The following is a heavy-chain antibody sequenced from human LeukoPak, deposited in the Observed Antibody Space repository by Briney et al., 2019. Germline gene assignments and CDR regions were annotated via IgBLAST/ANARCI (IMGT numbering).Heavy chain of an antibody. Sequence: ASVKVSCKASGYTFTSYYMHWVRQAPGQGLEWMGWISAYNGNTNYAQKFQGRVTMTEDTSTDTAYMELSSLRSEDTAVYYCATGFYGDYGYYYYYMDVWGKGTTVTVSS. D-gene: IGHD4-17*01. V-gene: IGHV1-18*04. CDR3: ATGFYGDYGYYYYYMDV. CDR2: ISAYNGNT. CDR1: GYTFTSYY. J-gene: IGHJ6*03.